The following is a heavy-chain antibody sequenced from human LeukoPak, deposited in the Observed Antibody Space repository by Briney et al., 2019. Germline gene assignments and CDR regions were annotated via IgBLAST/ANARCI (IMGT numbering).Heavy chain of an antibody. D-gene: IGHD3-9*01. CDR3: AASAPVFRYFDWLWGPKLYGMDV. V-gene: IGHV1-58*02. CDR1: VFTFANSA. CDR2: IFVCRGNT. Sequence: GTSVNVSFKASVFTFANSARHWVRQARGQRREWIGWIFVCRGNTNYAQKFQERVNITRDMSTSTAYMELSSLRSEDTAVYYCAASAPVFRYFDWLWGPKLYGMDVWGQGTTVTVSS. J-gene: IGHJ6*02.